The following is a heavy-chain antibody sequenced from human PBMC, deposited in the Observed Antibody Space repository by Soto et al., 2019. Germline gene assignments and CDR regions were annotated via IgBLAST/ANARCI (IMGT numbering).Heavy chain of an antibody. CDR2: FDPEDGET. CDR3: ATRFGFVAPSKKWELLRGDAFDI. D-gene: IGHD1-26*01. J-gene: IGHJ3*02. V-gene: IGHV1-24*01. Sequence: QVQLVQSGAEVKKPGASVKVSCKVSGYTLTELSMHWVRQAPGKGLEWMGGFDPEDGETIYAQKFQGRVTMTEDTSTDTAYMELSSLRSEDTAVYYCATRFGFVAPSKKWELLRGDAFDIWGQGTMVTVSS. CDR1: GYTLTELS.